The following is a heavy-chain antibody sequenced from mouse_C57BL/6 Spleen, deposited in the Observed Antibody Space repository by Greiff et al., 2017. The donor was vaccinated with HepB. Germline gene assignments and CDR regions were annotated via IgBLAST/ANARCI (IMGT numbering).Heavy chain of an antibody. CDR3: ARWYSLYYGSSYRSAMDY. D-gene: IGHD1-1*01. V-gene: IGHV1-55*01. Sequence: QVQLQQPGAELVKPGASVKMSCKASGYTFTSYWITWVKQRPGQGLEWIGDIYPGSGRTNYNEKFKSKATLTVDTSSSTAYMQLSSLTSEDSAVYYCARWYSLYYGSSYRSAMDYWGQGTSVTVSS. CDR1: GYTFTSYW. J-gene: IGHJ4*01. CDR2: IYPGSGRT.